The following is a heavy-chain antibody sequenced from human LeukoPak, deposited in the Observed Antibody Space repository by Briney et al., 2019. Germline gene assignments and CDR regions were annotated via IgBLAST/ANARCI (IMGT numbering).Heavy chain of an antibody. CDR3: ARGSSNDYGDSPVDY. D-gene: IGHD4-17*01. CDR2: MNPNSGNT. Sequence: ASVKVSCKASGYTVTSYDINWVRQATGQGLEWVGWMNPNSGNTGYAQKFQGRVTMTRNTSISTAYMELSSLRSEDTAVYYCARGSSNDYGDSPVDYWGQGTLVTVSS. J-gene: IGHJ4*02. CDR1: GYTVTSYD. V-gene: IGHV1-8*01.